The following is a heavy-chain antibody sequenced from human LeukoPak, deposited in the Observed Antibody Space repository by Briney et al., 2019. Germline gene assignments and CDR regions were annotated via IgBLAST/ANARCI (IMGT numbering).Heavy chain of an antibody. Sequence: PSETLSLTCTVSGGSISSGSYYWSWIRQPAGKGLEWIGRIYTSGSANYNPSLKSRLTISVDTSNKQFSLKLSSVTAADTAVYYCARLVVVAATMAFDIWGQGTMVTVSS. CDR1: GGSISSGSYY. CDR3: ARLVVVAATMAFDI. D-gene: IGHD2-15*01. CDR2: IYTSGSA. V-gene: IGHV4-61*02. J-gene: IGHJ3*02.